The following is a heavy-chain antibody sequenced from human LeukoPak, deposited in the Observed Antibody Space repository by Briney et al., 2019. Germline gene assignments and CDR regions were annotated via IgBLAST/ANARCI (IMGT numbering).Heavy chain of an antibody. CDR3: ARGVQQIVGASHHYYYYMDV. CDR1: GGSISSYY. D-gene: IGHD1-26*01. J-gene: IGHJ6*03. CDR2: IYYSGST. Sequence: SETLSLTCTVSGGSISSYYWSWIRQPPGKGLEWIGYIYYSGSTNYNPSLKSRVTISVDTSKNQFSLKLSSVTAADTAVYYCARGVQQIVGASHHYYYYMDVWGKGTTVTISS. V-gene: IGHV4-59*01.